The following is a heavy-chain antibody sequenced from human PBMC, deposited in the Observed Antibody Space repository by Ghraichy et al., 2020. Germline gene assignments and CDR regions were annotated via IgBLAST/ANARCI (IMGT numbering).Heavy chain of an antibody. J-gene: IGHJ2*01. Sequence: GGSLRLSCAASGFTFSSYSMNWVRQAPGKGLEWVSSISSSSSYIYYADSVKGRFTISRDNAKNSLYLQMNSLRAVDTAVYYCARDLGATVVVVAYWYFDLWGRGTLVTVSA. V-gene: IGHV3-21*01. CDR1: GFTFSSYS. CDR2: ISSSSSYI. CDR3: ARDLGATVVVVAYWYFDL. D-gene: IGHD2-15*01.